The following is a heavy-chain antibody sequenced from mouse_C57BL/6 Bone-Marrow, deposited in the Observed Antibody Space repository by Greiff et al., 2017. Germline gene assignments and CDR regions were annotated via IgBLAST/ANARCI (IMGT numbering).Heavy chain of an antibody. J-gene: IGHJ3*01. D-gene: IGHD1-1*01. Sequence: EVQLVESGGGLVQPKGSLKLSCAASGFSFNTYAMNWVRQAPGKGLEWVARIRSKSNNYATYYADSVKDRFTIARDDLESLLSPEMNKLKTEDTGVYDCEGQDLLRDGFAYWGQGTLVTVSA. CDR3: EGQDLLRDGFAY. CDR1: GFSFNTYA. V-gene: IGHV10-1*01. CDR2: IRSKSNNYAT.